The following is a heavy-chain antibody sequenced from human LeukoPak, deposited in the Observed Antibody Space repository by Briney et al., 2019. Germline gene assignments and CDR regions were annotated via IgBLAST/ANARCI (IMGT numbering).Heavy chain of an antibody. D-gene: IGHD3-22*01. CDR3: ARHSSYDSSGYYRGYYYYGMDV. J-gene: IGHJ6*02. CDR1: GYSFTSYW. V-gene: IGHV5-51*01. Sequence: GESLKISCKGSGYSFTSYWIGWVRQMPGKGLEWMGIIYPGDSDTRYSPSFQGQVTISADKSISTAYLQWSSLKASDTAMYYCARHSSYDSSGYYRGYYYYGMDVWGQGTTVTVSS. CDR2: IYPGDSDT.